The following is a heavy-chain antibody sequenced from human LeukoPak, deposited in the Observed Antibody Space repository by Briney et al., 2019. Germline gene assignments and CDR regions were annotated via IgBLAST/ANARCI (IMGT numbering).Heavy chain of an antibody. CDR3: AREAAGYYYYYMDV. Sequence: PSETLSLTCTVSGGSISSYYWSWIRQPPGKGLEWIGYIYYSGSTNYNPSLKSRVTLSVDTSKNQFSLKLSSVTAADTAVYYCAREAAGYYYYYMDVWGKGTTVTVSS. CDR2: IYYSGST. D-gene: IGHD6-13*01. J-gene: IGHJ6*03. CDR1: GGSISSYY. V-gene: IGHV4-59*01.